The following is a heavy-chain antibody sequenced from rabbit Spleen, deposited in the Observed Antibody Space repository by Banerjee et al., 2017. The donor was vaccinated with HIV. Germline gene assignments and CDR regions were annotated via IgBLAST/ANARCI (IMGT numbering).Heavy chain of an antibody. Sequence: QEQLEESGGDLVKPEGSLTLTCTASGFSFSTSYYICWVRQAPGKGLEWIGCGYPDGIGSTAYASWAKGRFTISRTSSTTVTLRMTSLTATDTATYFCARDLVGVIGWNFYLWGQGTLVTVS. CDR2: GYPDGIGST. J-gene: IGHJ4*01. V-gene: IGHV1S45*01. CDR3: ARDLVGVIGWNFYL. D-gene: IGHD1-1*01. CDR1: GFSFSTSYY.